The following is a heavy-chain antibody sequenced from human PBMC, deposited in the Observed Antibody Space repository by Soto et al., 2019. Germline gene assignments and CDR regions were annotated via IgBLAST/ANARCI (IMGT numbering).Heavy chain of an antibody. J-gene: IGHJ3*02. D-gene: IGHD1-1*01. V-gene: IGHV4-39*01. CDR3: ARLRYDVRHGAFDI. Sequence: SETLSLTCTVSGGSISSSIYYWGWIRQPPGKGLEWIGNIYYSGSTYYNPSLKSRVTISVDTSKNQFSLSLSSVTATDTAVYYCARLRYDVRHGAFDIWGQGTLVTVSS. CDR1: GGSISSSIYY. CDR2: IYYSGST.